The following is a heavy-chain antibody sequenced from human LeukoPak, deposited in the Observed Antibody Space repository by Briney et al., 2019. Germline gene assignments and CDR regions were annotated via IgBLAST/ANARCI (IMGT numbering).Heavy chain of an antibody. J-gene: IGHJ4*02. D-gene: IGHD3-10*01. Sequence: ASVKVSCKASGGTFSSYVITWVRQAPGQGLEWMGRIIPMLDIQNSAQKFQGRVTITADKSTSTAYMELSSLRSEDTAVYYCASERGATQYFDYWGQGTLVTVSS. CDR1: GGTFSSYV. CDR3: ASERGATQYFDY. CDR2: IIPMLDIQ. V-gene: IGHV1-69*04.